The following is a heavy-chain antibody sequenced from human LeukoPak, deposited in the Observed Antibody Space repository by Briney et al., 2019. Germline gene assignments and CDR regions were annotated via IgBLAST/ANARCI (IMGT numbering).Heavy chain of an antibody. CDR1: GFTFSTYS. CDR2: ISSSSSYT. CDR3: ARRFWYAFDI. V-gene: IGHV3-21*05. J-gene: IGHJ3*02. D-gene: IGHD3-3*01. Sequence: PGGSLRLSCAASGFTFSTYSMNWVRQAPGKGLEWVSYISSSSSYTNYADSVKGRFTISRDNAKNSLYLQMTSLRAEDTAVYYCARRFWYAFDIWGQGTMVTVSS.